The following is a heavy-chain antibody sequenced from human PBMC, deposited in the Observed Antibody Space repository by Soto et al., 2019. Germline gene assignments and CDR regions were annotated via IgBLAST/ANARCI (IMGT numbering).Heavy chain of an antibody. CDR3: ATTRVGPCSSSICFSGIFVGMDV. Sequence: VGSLRLSCAASGFTISNYGMHWVRQAPGKGLEWVAVISYDGTITYYADSVKGRFTISRDNSKNTLYLQMNSLRTEDTAVYYCATTRVGPCSSSICFSGIFVGMDVWVQGTTVTVSS. CDR1: GFTISNYG. CDR2: ISYDGTIT. J-gene: IGHJ6*02. V-gene: IGHV3-30-3*01. D-gene: IGHD2-2*01.